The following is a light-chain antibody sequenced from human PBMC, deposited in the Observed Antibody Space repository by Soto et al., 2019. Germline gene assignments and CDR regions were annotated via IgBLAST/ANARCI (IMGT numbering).Light chain of an antibody. Sequence: ENGFTKSPGTLSLSQGERATLSCRASQSVSSSHLAWYQQKPGQAPRLLIYGASTRATGIPAKFSGGGSGTEFTLTISSLQSEDFAVYYCQQYGRSPPWTFGQGTKVDIK. V-gene: IGKV3-20*01. CDR2: GAS. J-gene: IGKJ1*01. CDR1: QSVSSSH. CDR3: QQYGRSPPWT.